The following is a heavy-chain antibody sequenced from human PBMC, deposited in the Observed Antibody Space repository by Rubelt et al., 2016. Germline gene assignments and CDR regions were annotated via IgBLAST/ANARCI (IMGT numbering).Heavy chain of an antibody. J-gene: IGHJ4*02. D-gene: IGHD2/OR15-2a*01. Sequence: QVQLVQSGAEVKTPGASVKISCKASGYSFTTYYMHWVRQAPGQGLEWMVMIDPSGGATNYAMNVQGRITMTRDTSTSPVYLDLSSLISEDTAVYYCAREPASTCYFDFWGQGTLVTVSS. CDR2: IDPSGGAT. CDR1: GYSFTTYY. V-gene: IGHV1-46*01. CDR3: AREPASTCYFDF.